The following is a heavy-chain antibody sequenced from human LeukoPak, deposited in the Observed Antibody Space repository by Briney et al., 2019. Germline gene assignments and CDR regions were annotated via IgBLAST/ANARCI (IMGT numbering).Heavy chain of an antibody. V-gene: IGHV3-23*01. CDR3: AKDLIAHYYDSIFDY. J-gene: IGHJ4*02. CDR2: ISGRGGST. CDR1: GFTFSSYA. D-gene: IGHD3-22*01. Sequence: GGSLRLSRAASGFTFSSYAMSWVRQAPGKGLEWVSAISGRGGSTYYADSVKGRFTISRDNSKNTLYLQMNSLRAEDTAVYYCAKDLIAHYYDSIFDYWGQGTLVTVSS.